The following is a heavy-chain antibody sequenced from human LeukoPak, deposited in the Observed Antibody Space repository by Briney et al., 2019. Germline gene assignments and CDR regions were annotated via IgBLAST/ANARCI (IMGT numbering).Heavy chain of an antibody. CDR3: AKLHARYCSGGSCYPGCFDP. CDR1: GFTFDDYA. CDR2: ISSNSGII. D-gene: IGHD2-15*01. Sequence: PGGSLRLSCAASGFTFDDYAMHWVRQAPGKGLEWVSGISSNSGIIAYADSVKGRFTISRDNAKNSLYLQMNSLRAEDTALYYCAKLHARYCSGGSCYPGCFDPWGRGTLVTVSS. J-gene: IGHJ2*01. V-gene: IGHV3-9*01.